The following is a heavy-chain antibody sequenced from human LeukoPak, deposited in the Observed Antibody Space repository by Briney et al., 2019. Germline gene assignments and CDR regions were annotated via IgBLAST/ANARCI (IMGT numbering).Heavy chain of an antibody. J-gene: IGHJ4*02. CDR1: GGSISSYY. CDR2: IYYSGST. D-gene: IGHD3-22*01. V-gene: IGHV4-59*01. CDR3: ARDVSGYYLY. Sequence: SETLSLTCTVSGGSISSYYWSWIRQPPGKGLEWIGYIYYSGSTNYNPSLKSRVTISVDTSKNQFSLKLSAVTAADTAVYYCARDVSGYYLYWGQGTLVTVSS.